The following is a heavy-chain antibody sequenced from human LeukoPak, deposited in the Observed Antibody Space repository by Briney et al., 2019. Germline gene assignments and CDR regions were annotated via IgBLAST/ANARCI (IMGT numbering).Heavy chain of an antibody. CDR3: ATTLLVVPAAPYYYYGMDV. Sequence: GASVKVSCKVSGYTLTELSMHWVRQAPGKGLEWMGGFDPEDGETIYAQKFQGRVTMTEDTSTDTAYMELSSLRSEDTAVYYCATTLLVVPAAPYYYYGMDVWGQGTTVTVSS. J-gene: IGHJ6*02. D-gene: IGHD2-2*01. V-gene: IGHV1-24*01. CDR1: GYTLTELS. CDR2: FDPEDGET.